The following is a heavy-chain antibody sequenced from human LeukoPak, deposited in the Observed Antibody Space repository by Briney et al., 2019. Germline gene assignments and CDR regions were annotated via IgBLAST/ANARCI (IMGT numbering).Heavy chain of an antibody. CDR2: ISGSTIYI. V-gene: IGHV3-21*06. J-gene: IGHJ4*02. Sequence: GGSLRLSCAASGFTFSHYAMHWVRQAPGKGLEWVSTISGSTIYIYYADSVKGRFTISRDNAKNSLSLQMNSLRAEDTAVYYCARVRCSRGTCYLDYWGQGTLVTVSS. D-gene: IGHD2-15*01. CDR1: GFTFSHYA. CDR3: ARVRCSRGTCYLDY.